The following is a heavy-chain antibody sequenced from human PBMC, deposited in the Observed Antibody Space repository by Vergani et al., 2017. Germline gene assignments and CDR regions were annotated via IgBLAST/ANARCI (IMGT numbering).Heavy chain of an antibody. J-gene: IGHJ3*02. CDR2: ISSSSSTI. Sequence: VQLVESGGGLVKPGGSLRLSCAASGFTFSSYSMNWVRQAPGKGLEWVSYISSSSSTIYYADSVKGRFTISRDNAKNSLYLQMNSLRAEDTAVYYCARAPTDILTGYMRGKGAFDIWGQGTMVTVSS. CDR1: GFTFSSYS. V-gene: IGHV3-48*01. CDR3: ARAPTDILTGYMRGKGAFDI. D-gene: IGHD3-9*01.